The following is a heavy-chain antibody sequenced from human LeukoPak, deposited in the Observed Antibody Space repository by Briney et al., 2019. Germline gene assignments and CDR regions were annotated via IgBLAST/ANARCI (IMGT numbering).Heavy chain of an antibody. Sequence: ASVKVSCKASGYTFTSYGISWVRRAPGQGLEWMGWISSYNGNTNYAQKLQGRVTMTTDTSTSTAYMELRSLRSDDTAVYYCAREKVPDSSGYWKYYYYYYGMDVWGQGTTVTVSS. CDR1: GYTFTSYG. D-gene: IGHD3-22*01. J-gene: IGHJ6*02. CDR3: AREKVPDSSGYWKYYYYYYGMDV. CDR2: ISSYNGNT. V-gene: IGHV1-18*01.